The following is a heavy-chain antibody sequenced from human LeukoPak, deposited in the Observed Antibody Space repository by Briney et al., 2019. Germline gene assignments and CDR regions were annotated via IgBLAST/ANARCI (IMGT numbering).Heavy chain of an antibody. Sequence: GGSLRLSCAASGFTFSSYSMNWVRQAPGKGLEWVSYMSSSSSTIYYADSVKGRFTISRDNSKNTLYLQMNSLRAEDTAVYYCARGTGIAVAGTGPPYYFDYWGQGTLVTVSS. D-gene: IGHD6-19*01. CDR1: GFTFSSYS. V-gene: IGHV3-48*01. CDR3: ARGTGIAVAGTGPPYYFDY. J-gene: IGHJ4*02. CDR2: MSSSSSTI.